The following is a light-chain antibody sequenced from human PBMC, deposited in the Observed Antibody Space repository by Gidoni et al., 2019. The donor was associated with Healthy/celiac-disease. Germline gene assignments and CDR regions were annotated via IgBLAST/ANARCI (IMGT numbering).Light chain of an antibody. V-gene: IGKV1-39*01. CDR3: QHSHSTPYS. CDR1: QNIGKY. Sequence: DIQMTQSPSSLSASVGDRVTISCRASQNIGKYLNWYRQKPGQVPNLLIYAASSLQSGVPSRFSGSGSGTDFTLTISSLQSEDFATYYCQHSHSTPYSFGQGTTLEIK. CDR2: AAS. J-gene: IGKJ2*03.